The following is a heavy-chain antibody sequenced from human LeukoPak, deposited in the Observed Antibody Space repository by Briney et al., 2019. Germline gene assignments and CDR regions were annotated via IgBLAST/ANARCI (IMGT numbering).Heavy chain of an antibody. CDR1: GDSFSSFY. J-gene: IGHJ4*02. D-gene: IGHD5-12*01. CDR3: ARRFGGYSNFDY. V-gene: IGHV4-59*08. CDR2: AYYRGSA. Sequence: SETLSLTCTVSGDSFSSFYWGWIRQPPGKGLEWIGYAYYRGSANYNPSLKSRVTISVDTSKNQFSLRLSSVTAADTPVYYCARRFGGYSNFDYWGPGTLVTVSS.